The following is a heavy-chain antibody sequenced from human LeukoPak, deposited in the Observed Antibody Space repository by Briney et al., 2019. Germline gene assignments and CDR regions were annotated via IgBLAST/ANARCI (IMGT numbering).Heavy chain of an antibody. CDR2: IYYSGST. Sequence: SETLSLTCTVSGGSISSYYWSWIRQPPGKGLEWIGYIYYSGSTNYNPSLKSRVTISVDTSKNQFSLKLSSVTAADTAVYYCAGGLVGTTTLNYWGQGTLVTVSS. CDR1: GGSISSYY. J-gene: IGHJ4*02. CDR3: AGGLVGTTTLNY. D-gene: IGHD1-26*01. V-gene: IGHV4-59*01.